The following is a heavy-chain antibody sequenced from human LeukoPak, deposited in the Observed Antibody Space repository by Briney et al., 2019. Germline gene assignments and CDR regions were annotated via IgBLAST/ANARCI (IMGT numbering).Heavy chain of an antibody. V-gene: IGHV4-39*01. Sequence: KPSETLSLTCTVSGASISGSGYYWGWSRQPPGKGLEWIRSIYSSGSTYCNASLQSRVTISIETSKNQISLRLNSVTAADTAMYYCAKSGGYGLIDYWGQGTLVTVSS. D-gene: IGHD1-26*01. CDR1: GASISGSGYY. CDR2: IYSSGST. CDR3: AKSGGYGLIDY. J-gene: IGHJ4*02.